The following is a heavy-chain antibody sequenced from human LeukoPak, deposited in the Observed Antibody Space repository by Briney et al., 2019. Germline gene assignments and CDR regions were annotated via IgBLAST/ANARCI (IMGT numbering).Heavy chain of an antibody. CDR1: GYTFTSYG. V-gene: IGHV1-18*01. CDR2: VSAYNGNT. Sequence: ASVKVSCKGSGYTFTSYGISWGRQAPGQGLGRMWWVSAYNGNTNYAQMLQGGVTMTTDTSTSTAYMELRSLRSDDTAVYYCARDLMLGDFWSGYLDYWGQGTLVTVSS. D-gene: IGHD3-3*01. J-gene: IGHJ4*02. CDR3: ARDLMLGDFWSGYLDY.